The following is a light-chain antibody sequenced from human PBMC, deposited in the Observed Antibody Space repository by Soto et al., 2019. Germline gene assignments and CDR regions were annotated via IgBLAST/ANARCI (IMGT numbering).Light chain of an antibody. J-gene: IGKJ2*02. CDR3: QQYNNWPPGT. V-gene: IGKV3D-15*01. CDR1: QSVSSN. CDR2: GAS. Sequence: EIVMTQSPATLSVSPGERATLSCRASQSVSSNLAWYQQKPGQAPRLLIYGASTGANGIPARFSGSGSGTEFTLTLSSLQSEDFAVYYCQQYNNWPPGTFGQGTKLEI.